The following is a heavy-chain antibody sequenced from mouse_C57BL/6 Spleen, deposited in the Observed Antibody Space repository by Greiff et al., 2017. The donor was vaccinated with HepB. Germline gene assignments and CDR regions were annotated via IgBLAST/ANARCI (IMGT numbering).Heavy chain of an antibody. CDR1: GYAFSSSW. V-gene: IGHV1-82*01. Sequence: QVQLQQSGPELVKPGASVKISCKASGYAFSSSWMNWVKQRPGKGLEWIGRIYPGDGDTNYNGKFKGKATLTADKSSSTAYMQLSSLTSEDSAVYFCATPTAVGYFDVWGTGTTVTVSS. CDR3: ATPTAVGYFDV. J-gene: IGHJ1*03. CDR2: IYPGDGDT. D-gene: IGHD3-2*01.